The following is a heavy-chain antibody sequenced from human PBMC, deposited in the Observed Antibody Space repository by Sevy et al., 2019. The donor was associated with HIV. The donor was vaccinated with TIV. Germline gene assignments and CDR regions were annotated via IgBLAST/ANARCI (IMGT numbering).Heavy chain of an antibody. CDR3: AREGEAEQLVLRATYYYYGMDV. CDR2: INSDGSST. V-gene: IGHV3-74*01. D-gene: IGHD6-6*01. CDR1: GFTFSSYW. J-gene: IGHJ6*02. Sequence: GGSLRLSCAASGFTFSSYWMHWVRQAPGKGLVWVSRINSDGSSTSYADSVKGRFTISRDNAKNTLYLQMNSLRAEDMAVYYCAREGEAEQLVLRATYYYYGMDVWGQGTTVTVSS.